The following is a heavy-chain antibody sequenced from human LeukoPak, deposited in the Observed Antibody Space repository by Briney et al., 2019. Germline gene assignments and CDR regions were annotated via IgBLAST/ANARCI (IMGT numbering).Heavy chain of an antibody. CDR1: GFTFSSYA. J-gene: IGHJ4*02. Sequence: GGSLRLSCAASGFTFSSYAMSWVRQAPGKGLEWVSSISGSGGSTFYADSVKGRFTISRDNSKTTLYLQMNSLRAEDTAVYYCAKVFYPAAGTGRVDFPFDYWGQGTLVTVSS. CDR3: AKVFYPAAGTGRVDFPFDY. CDR2: ISGSGGST. V-gene: IGHV3-23*01. D-gene: IGHD6-13*01.